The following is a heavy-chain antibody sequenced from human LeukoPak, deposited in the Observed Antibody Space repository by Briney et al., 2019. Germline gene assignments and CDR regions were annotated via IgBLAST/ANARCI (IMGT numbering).Heavy chain of an antibody. J-gene: IGHJ6*02. D-gene: IGHD3-10*01. CDR3: ARDGGVGSGSYIFLGASYGMDV. CDR1: GFTFSSYG. CDR2: IWYDGSNK. Sequence: QTGGSLRLSCAASGFTFSSYGMHWVRQAPGKGLEWVAVIWYDGSNKYYADSVKGRFTISRDNSKKTLYLQMNSLRAEDTAVYYCARDGGVGSGSYIFLGASYGMDVWGQGTTVTVSS. V-gene: IGHV3-33*01.